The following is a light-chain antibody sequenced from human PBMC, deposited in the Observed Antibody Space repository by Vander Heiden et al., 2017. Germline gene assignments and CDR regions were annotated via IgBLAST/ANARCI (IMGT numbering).Light chain of an antibody. Sequence: DIVMTQSPDSLAVSLVERATTNCKSSQSVLYSSNNKSYLAWYQQKPGQPPKLLIYGASTRESGVPDRFSGSGSGTDFTLTISSLQAEDVAVYYCQQYYSTPLTFGGGTKVEIK. V-gene: IGKV4-1*01. CDR2: GAS. CDR1: QSVLYSSNNKSY. CDR3: QQYYSTPLT. J-gene: IGKJ4*01.